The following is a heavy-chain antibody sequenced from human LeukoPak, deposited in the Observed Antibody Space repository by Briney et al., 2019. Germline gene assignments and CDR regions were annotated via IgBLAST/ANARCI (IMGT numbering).Heavy chain of an antibody. V-gene: IGHV4-59*01. J-gene: IGHJ4*02. CDR2: ILNTGAT. CDR1: GGSMIHSY. D-gene: IGHD5-18*01. CDR3: ARGRYYNNGYPFFDT. Sequence: PSETLSLTCVVSGGSMIHSYWSWIRQSPGRGLEWMGLILNTGATHDNPSLVSRVTMSVDTSKNQFSLKLTSVTAADTAVYFCARGRYYNNGYPFFDTWGQGMLVTVSS.